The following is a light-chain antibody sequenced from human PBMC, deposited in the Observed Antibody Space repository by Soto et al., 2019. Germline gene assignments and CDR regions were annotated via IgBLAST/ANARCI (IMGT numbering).Light chain of an antibody. V-gene: IGKV3-15*01. J-gene: IGKJ3*01. CDR3: QQYNDWPPFT. CDR2: GAS. CDR1: QTVSSN. Sequence: EIVMTQSPATLSVCPGERATLSCRASQTVSSNLAWYQQKPGQAPRLLIHGASTRAAGIPARFSGSGSGTEFTLTISSLQSEDFADYYCQQYNDWPPFTVGPGTRVDIK.